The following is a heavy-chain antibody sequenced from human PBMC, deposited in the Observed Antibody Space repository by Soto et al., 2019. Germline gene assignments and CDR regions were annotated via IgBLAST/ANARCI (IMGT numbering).Heavy chain of an antibody. V-gene: IGHV3-23*01. J-gene: IGHJ4*02. CDR2: ISGSGGST. Sequence: PGGSLRLSCAASGFTFSSYAMSWVRKAPGKGLEWVSRISGSGGSTLYADSVKGRFTISRDNSKNTLYLQMNSLRAEDTALYYCAKVKDAYSSGYYRYWGQGTLVTV. CDR3: AKVKDAYSSGYYRY. CDR1: GFTFSSYA. D-gene: IGHD3-22*01.